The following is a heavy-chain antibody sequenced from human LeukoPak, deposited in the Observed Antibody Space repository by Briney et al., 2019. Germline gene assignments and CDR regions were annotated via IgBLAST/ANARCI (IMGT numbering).Heavy chain of an antibody. CDR3: ARGWDDSSGYYYGSPGY. Sequence: GESLQISCKGSGYGFTSYWIGWVRQMPGKGLEWMGIIYPGDSDTRYSPSFQGQVTISADKSISTAYLQWSSLKASDTAMYYCARGWDDSSGYYYGSPGYWGQGTLVTVSS. D-gene: IGHD3-22*01. V-gene: IGHV5-51*01. CDR1: GYGFTSYW. J-gene: IGHJ4*02. CDR2: IYPGDSDT.